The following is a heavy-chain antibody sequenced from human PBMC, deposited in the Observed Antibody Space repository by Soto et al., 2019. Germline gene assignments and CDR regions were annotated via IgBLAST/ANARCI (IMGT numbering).Heavy chain of an antibody. Sequence: GGSLRLSCAASGFTFSNAWMSWVRQAPGKGLEWVGRIKSKTDGGTTDHAATVKGRFTISRDDSKNTLNLQMNSLKTEDTAVYYCTTGRLNYYFDYWGQGTLVTVSS. V-gene: IGHV3-15*01. D-gene: IGHD1-7*01. CDR2: IKSKTDGGTT. CDR1: GFTFSNAW. CDR3: TTGRLNYYFDY. J-gene: IGHJ4*02.